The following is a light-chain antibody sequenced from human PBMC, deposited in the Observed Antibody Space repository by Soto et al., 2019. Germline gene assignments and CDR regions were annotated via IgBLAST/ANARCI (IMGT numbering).Light chain of an antibody. CDR1: QSISSY. CDR2: AAS. CDR3: QQSYSTPRT. Sequence: DIQMTQSPSSLSASVGDRVTITCRASQSISSYLNWYQQKPGKAPNLLIYAASSLQSGVPSRFSGSGSGTDFTLTISSLQPEDFATYYCQQSYSTPRTFXQGTKVDIK. V-gene: IGKV1-39*01. J-gene: IGKJ1*01.